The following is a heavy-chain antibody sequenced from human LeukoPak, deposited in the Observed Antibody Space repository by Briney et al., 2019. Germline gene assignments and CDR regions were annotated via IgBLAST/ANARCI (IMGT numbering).Heavy chain of an antibody. CDR2: IIPILGIA. CDR1: LGTFSSYA. D-gene: IGHD3-3*01. Sequence: GSSVKVSCKASLGTFSSYAISWVREAPGQGLEWMGRIIPILGIANYAQKFQGRVTIAADKPTSAAYMKLSSLRSEDTAVYCWARDKYDFWGWYYVGYFDYWGEGTLVTVSS. V-gene: IGHV1-69*04. J-gene: IGHJ4*02. CDR3: ARDKYDFWGWYYVGYFDY.